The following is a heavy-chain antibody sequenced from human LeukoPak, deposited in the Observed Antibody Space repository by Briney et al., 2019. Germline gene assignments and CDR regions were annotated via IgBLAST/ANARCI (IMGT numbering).Heavy chain of an antibody. J-gene: IGHJ5*02. CDR1: RFTFSSYA. V-gene: IGHV3-30*04. Sequence: GGSLRLSCAASRFTFSSYAMHWVRQAPGKGLEWVAVISYDGSNKYYADSVKGRFTISRDNSKNTLYLQMNSLRAEDTAVYYCARDESGVVVAAKVYTWFDPWGQGTLVTVSS. CDR3: ARDESGVVVAAKVYTWFDP. D-gene: IGHD2-15*01. CDR2: ISYDGSNK.